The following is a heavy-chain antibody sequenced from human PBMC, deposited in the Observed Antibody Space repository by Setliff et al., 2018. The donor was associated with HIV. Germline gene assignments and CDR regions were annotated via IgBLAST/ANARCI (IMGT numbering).Heavy chain of an antibody. CDR1: GGSISSYY. V-gene: IGHV4-59*08. Sequence: SETLSLTCTVSGGSISSYYWSWIRQPPGRGLEWIGYIYYSGSTNYNPSLKSRVTISVDTSKNQFSLKLSSVTAADTAVYYCARAPFYSGYDSHDSSGYYLDAFDIWGPGTMVTVSS. CDR2: IYYSGST. D-gene: IGHD3-22*01. J-gene: IGHJ3*02. CDR3: ARAPFYSGYDSHDSSGYYLDAFDI.